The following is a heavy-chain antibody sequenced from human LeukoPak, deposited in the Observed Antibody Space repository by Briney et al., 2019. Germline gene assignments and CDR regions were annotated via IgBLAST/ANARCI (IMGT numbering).Heavy chain of an antibody. J-gene: IGHJ4*02. D-gene: IGHD6-13*01. CDR3: ARARGIAAAGTYYFDY. Sequence: GASVKVSCKASGYTFTSYAMHWVRQAPGQRLEWMGWINAGNGNTKYSQKFQGRVTITRDTSASTAYMELSSLRSEDTAVYYCARARGIAAAGTYYFDYWGQGTLVTVSS. CDR2: INAGNGNT. V-gene: IGHV1-3*01. CDR1: GYTFTSYA.